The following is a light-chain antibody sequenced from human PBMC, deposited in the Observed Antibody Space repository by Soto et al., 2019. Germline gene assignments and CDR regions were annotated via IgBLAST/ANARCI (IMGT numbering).Light chain of an antibody. V-gene: IGKV3-20*01. CDR1: QSVSSGK. J-gene: IGKJ4*01. CDR3: QQYGSSLLT. CDR2: GAS. Sequence: EIVLTHSPGTLSLSPWERATLSCRASQSVSSGKLAWYQQKPGQAPRLLLFGASGRATGIPDRFRGSGSGTDFSLTISRLEPEDSAVYYCQQYGSSLLTFGGGTKVDIK.